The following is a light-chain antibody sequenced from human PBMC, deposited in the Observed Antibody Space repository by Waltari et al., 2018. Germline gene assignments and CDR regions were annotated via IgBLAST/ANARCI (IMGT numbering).Light chain of an antibody. CDR3: LQHNSYPFT. CDR1: QGISSF. Sequence: DIQMTQSPSSLSASVGDTVTITCRASQGISSFLDWFQQQPGKPPKLLIYGVTTLQSGVPSRFSGSGSGTEFTLTISSLQPEDFTSYCCLQHNSYPFTFGPGTKLDIK. V-gene: IGKV1-17*01. CDR2: GVT. J-gene: IGKJ3*01.